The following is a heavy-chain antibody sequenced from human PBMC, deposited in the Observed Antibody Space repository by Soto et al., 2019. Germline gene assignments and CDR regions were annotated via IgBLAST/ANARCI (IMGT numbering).Heavy chain of an antibody. Sequence: EVQLLESGGGLVQPGGSLRLSCAASGFTFSSYALSWVRLAPGKGLEWVSAISGSGAGTYYADSVKGRFTISRDNSKNTLYLQMNSLRAEDTAVYYCAHSIAAAGIAMDYWGQGTLVTVSS. J-gene: IGHJ4*02. CDR2: ISGSGAGT. CDR3: AHSIAAAGIAMDY. D-gene: IGHD6-13*01. CDR1: GFTFSSYA. V-gene: IGHV3-23*01.